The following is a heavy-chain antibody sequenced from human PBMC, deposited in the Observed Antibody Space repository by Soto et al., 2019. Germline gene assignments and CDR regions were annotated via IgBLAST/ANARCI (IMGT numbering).Heavy chain of an antibody. Sequence: ASAKVSCKVSGYTLTELSMHWVRQAPGKGLEWMGGFDPEDGETIYAQKFQGRVTMTEDTSTDTAYMELSSLRSEDTAVYYCATGGTSYYYYGMDVWGQGTTVTVSS. V-gene: IGHV1-24*01. J-gene: IGHJ6*02. CDR1: GYTLTELS. D-gene: IGHD1-1*01. CDR2: FDPEDGET. CDR3: ATGGTSYYYYGMDV.